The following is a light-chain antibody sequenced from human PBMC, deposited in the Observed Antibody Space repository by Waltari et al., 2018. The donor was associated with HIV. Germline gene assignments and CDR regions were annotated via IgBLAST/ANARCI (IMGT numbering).Light chain of an antibody. CDR1: SSNIGSNF. Sequence: GQRVTISCSGSSSNIGSNFVYWYQQLPGTAPKLLIYRNNQRPSGVPDRFSGSKSGTSASLAISRLRSEDEADYYCAAWDDSLSGHWVFGGGTKVTVL. V-gene: IGLV1-47*01. CDR2: RNN. CDR3: AAWDDSLSGHWV. J-gene: IGLJ3*02.